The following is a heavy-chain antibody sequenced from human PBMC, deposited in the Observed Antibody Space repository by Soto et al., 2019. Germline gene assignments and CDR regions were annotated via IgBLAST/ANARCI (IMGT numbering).Heavy chain of an antibody. CDR2: IIPIFGTA. D-gene: IGHD2-2*01. V-gene: IGHV1-69*06. J-gene: IGHJ6*02. Sequence: SVKVSCKASGGTFSSYAISWVRQAPGQGLEWMGGIIPIFGTANYAQKFQGRVTITADKSTSTAYMELSSLRSDDTAVYYCARAGDIVVVPAAITYYYYGMDVWGQGTTVTVSS. CDR1: GGTFSSYA. CDR3: ARAGDIVVVPAAITYYYYGMDV.